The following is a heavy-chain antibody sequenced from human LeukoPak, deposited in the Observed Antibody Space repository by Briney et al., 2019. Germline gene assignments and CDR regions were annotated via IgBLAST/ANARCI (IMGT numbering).Heavy chain of an antibody. CDR2: INPNSGGT. Sequence: ASVKVSCKASGYTFTGYYMHWVRQAPGQGLEWMGWINPNSGGTNYAQKFQGRVTMTRDTSISTAYMELSRLRSDDTAVYYCARESVVPAASPGDYYGMDVWGQGTLVTVSS. V-gene: IGHV1-2*02. CDR1: GYTFTGYY. J-gene: IGHJ6*02. CDR3: ARESVVPAASPGDYYGMDV. D-gene: IGHD2-2*01.